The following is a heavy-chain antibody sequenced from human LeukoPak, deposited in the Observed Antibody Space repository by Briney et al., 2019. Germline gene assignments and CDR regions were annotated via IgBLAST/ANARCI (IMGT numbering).Heavy chain of an antibody. CDR1: GFTFSSYG. V-gene: IGHV3-33*01. CDR3: AREDTALVIAY. CDR2: MWYDGSNK. J-gene: IGHJ4*02. Sequence: GGSLRLSCAASGFTFSSYGMHWVRQAPGTGLEWVAIMWYDGSNKYYTDSVKGRFTISRDNSKNTLYLQMNSLRVEDTAVYYCAREDTALVIAYWGQGTLVTVSS. D-gene: IGHD5-18*01.